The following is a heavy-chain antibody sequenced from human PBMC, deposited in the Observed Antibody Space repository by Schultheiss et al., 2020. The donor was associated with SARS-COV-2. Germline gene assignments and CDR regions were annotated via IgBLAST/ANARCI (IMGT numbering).Heavy chain of an antibody. Sequence: GGSLRLSCAASGFTFSNYEMNWVRQAPGKGLEWVSYISSSGRTIYYADSVRGRFTISRDNSKNTLYLQMNSLRAEDTAVYYCANDSGSYDWGQGTLVTVSS. CDR1: GFTFSNYE. CDR3: ANDSGSYD. J-gene: IGHJ4*02. CDR2: ISSSGRTI. D-gene: IGHD1-26*01. V-gene: IGHV3-48*03.